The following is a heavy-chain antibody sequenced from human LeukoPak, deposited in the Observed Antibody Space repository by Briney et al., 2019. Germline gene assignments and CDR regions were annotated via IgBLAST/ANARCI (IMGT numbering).Heavy chain of an antibody. D-gene: IGHD3-22*01. J-gene: IGHJ4*02. CDR1: GGTFSSYA. CDR2: IIPIFGTA. CDR3: AIRGPYYYDSSGYYYDDYFDY. Sequence: SVTVSCKASGGTFSSYAISWVRQAPGQGLEWMGGIIPIFGTANYAQKFQGRVTITADESTSTAYMELSSLRSEDTAVYYCAIRGPYYYDSSGYYYDDYFDYWGQGTLVTVSS. V-gene: IGHV1-69*13.